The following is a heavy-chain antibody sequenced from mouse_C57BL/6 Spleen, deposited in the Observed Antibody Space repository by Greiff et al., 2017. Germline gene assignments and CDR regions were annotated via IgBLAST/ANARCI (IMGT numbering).Heavy chain of an antibody. Sequence: VQLQQSGPELVKPGASVKIPCKASGYTFTDYNMDWVKQSHGKSLEWIGDINPNNGGTIYNQKFKGKATLAVDKSSSTAYMELRSLTSEDTAVYYCARDRRRAQATIYYAMDYWGQGTSVTVSS. CDR3: ARDRRRAQATIYYAMDY. V-gene: IGHV1-18*01. D-gene: IGHD3-2*02. J-gene: IGHJ4*01. CDR1: GYTFTDYN. CDR2: INPNNGGT.